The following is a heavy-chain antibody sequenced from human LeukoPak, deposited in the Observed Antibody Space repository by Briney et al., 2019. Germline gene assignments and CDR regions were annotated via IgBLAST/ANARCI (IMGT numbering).Heavy chain of an antibody. CDR2: IYTSGST. Sequence: SETLSLTCTVSGGSISSGSYYWSWIRQPAGKGLEWIGRIYTSGSTNYNPSLKSRVTISVDTSKNQFSLKLSSVTAADTAVYYCAREVGVSGYSYYYMDVWGKGTTVTISS. J-gene: IGHJ6*03. D-gene: IGHD5-12*01. CDR3: AREVGVSGYSYYYMDV. V-gene: IGHV4-61*02. CDR1: GGSISSGSYY.